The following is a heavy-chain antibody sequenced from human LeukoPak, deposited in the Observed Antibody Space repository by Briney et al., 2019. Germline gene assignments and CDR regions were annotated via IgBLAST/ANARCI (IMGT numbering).Heavy chain of an antibody. CDR2: MNPNSGNT. V-gene: IGHV1-8*03. J-gene: IGHJ6*03. Sequence: ASVKVSCKASGYTFTSYDINWVRQATGQGLEWMGWMNPNSGNTGYAQKFQGRVTITRNTSISTAYMELSSLRSEDTAVYYCARAMGGSSILTPYYYYYYYMDVWGKGTTVTISS. CDR3: ARAMGGSSILTPYYYYYYYMDV. D-gene: IGHD3-9*01. CDR1: GYTFTSYD.